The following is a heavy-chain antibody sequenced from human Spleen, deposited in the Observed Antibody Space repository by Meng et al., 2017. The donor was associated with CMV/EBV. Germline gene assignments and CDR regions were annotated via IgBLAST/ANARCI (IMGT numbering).Heavy chain of an antibody. J-gene: IGHJ5*01. CDR2: ISTRGDFI. CDR3: ARDVFYFGSGHGRFDS. Sequence: GGSLRLTCAASGFTFRSYTMNWVRHAPGKGLECVSSISTRGDFIYYAYSVKGRFTISRDDAANTLYLQMNSVGVEDTATYYCARDVFYFGSGHGRFDSWGQGTQVTVSS. V-gene: IGHV3-21*04. D-gene: IGHD3-10*01. CDR1: GFTFRSYT.